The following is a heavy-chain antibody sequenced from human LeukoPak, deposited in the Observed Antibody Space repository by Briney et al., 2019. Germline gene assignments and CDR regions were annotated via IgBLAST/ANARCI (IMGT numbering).Heavy chain of an antibody. D-gene: IGHD3-10*01. J-gene: IGHJ5*02. V-gene: IGHV3-74*01. CDR3: ARDYGASGNRFDP. Sequence: GGSLRLSCAASGFTLSSYWMHWVRQAPGKGLVWVSRINGGGSSTNYADSVKGRFTISRDNAKNTLYLQMDSLRAEDTAVYYCARDYGASGNRFDPWGQGTLVTVSS. CDR1: GFTLSSYW. CDR2: INGGGSST.